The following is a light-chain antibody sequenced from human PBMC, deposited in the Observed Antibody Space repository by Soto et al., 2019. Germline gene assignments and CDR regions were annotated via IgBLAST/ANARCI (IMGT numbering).Light chain of an antibody. CDR3: QSYDSSLSGYVV. CDR2: GNN. Sequence: QSVLTQPPSVSGAPGQRVTISCTGSSSTIGAGYDVHWYQQLPGTAPKLLISGNNNRPSGVPDRFSGSKSGTSASLAITGLQAEDVADYYCQSYDSSLSGYVVFGGGTKLTVL. J-gene: IGLJ2*01. V-gene: IGLV1-40*01. CDR1: SSTIGAGYD.